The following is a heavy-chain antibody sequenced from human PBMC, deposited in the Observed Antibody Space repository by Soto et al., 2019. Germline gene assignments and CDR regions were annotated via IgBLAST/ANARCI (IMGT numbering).Heavy chain of an antibody. CDR3: VRRVSGNYDY. Sequence: EVQLAESGGGMVQPXGSLRLSCVASGFTFSSYDMHWVRQAPGKGLEYVSSISSNGGTTYYGNSVKGRFTISRDNSKNTLYLQMGSLRAEDMAVYYCVRRVSGNYDYWGQGTLVTVSS. CDR2: ISSNGGTT. V-gene: IGHV3-64*01. J-gene: IGHJ4*02. D-gene: IGHD1-7*01. CDR1: GFTFSSYD.